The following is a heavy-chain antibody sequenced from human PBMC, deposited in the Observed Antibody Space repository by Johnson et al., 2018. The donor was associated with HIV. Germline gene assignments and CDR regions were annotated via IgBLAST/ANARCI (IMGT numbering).Heavy chain of an antibody. Sequence: VQLVESGGGGVQPGRSLRLACAVSGFSFSDYGMPWVRQAPGKGLEWVAFIVFDGSNKYYAAPVKGRFTISRDHSKNSLYLQMNSLRVEDTAVYYCAKDGPYYLSPRDAFDIWGRGTMVAVSP. J-gene: IGHJ3*02. D-gene: IGHD3-22*01. CDR1: GFSFSDYG. CDR3: AKDGPYYLSPRDAFDI. V-gene: IGHV3-30*18. CDR2: IVFDGSNK.